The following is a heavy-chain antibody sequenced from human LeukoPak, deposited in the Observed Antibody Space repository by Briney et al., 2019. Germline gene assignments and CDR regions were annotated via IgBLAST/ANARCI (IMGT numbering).Heavy chain of an antibody. CDR2: IYYSGST. J-gene: IGHJ5*02. Sequence: SETLPLTCTVPGGSISSYYWSWIRQPPGKVLECVGDIYYSGSTNYNPSLKSRVTISVDTSKNQFSLKLSSVTAADTAVYYCARDHSEGPWGHGTLVTVSS. V-gene: IGHV4-59*01. CDR3: ARDHSEGP. CDR1: GGSISSYY.